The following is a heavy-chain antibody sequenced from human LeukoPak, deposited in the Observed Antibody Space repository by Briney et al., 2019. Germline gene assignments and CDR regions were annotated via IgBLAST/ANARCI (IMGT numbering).Heavy chain of an antibody. CDR1: GFTFSSYA. D-gene: IGHD4-11*01. Sequence: GGSLRLSCAASGFTFSSYAMSWVRQAPGKGLEWVSVIYSGGSTYYADSVKGRFTISRDNSKNTLYLQMNSLRAEDTAVYYCARYSTVTLDYWGQGTLVTVSS. V-gene: IGHV3-66*02. CDR3: ARYSTVTLDY. CDR2: IYSGGST. J-gene: IGHJ4*02.